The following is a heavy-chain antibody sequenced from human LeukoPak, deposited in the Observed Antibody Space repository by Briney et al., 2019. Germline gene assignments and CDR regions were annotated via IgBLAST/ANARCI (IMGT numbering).Heavy chain of an antibody. Sequence: ASVKVSCKASGGTFSSYAISWVRQAPGQGLEWMGGIIPIFGTANYAQKFQGRVTITADESTSTAYMELSSLRSEDTAVYYCARGFRYYYDSSGYGAFDIWGQGTLVTVSS. CDR3: ARGFRYYYDSSGYGAFDI. CDR1: GGTFSSYA. J-gene: IGHJ4*02. CDR2: IIPIFGTA. D-gene: IGHD3-22*01. V-gene: IGHV1-69*13.